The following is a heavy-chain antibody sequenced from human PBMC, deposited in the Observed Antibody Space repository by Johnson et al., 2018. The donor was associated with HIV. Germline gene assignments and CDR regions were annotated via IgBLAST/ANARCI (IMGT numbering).Heavy chain of an antibody. J-gene: IGHJ3*02. CDR1: GFTFSSYA. V-gene: IGHV3-30*14. CDR2: ISYDGSNK. Sequence: QMQLVESGGGVVQPGRSLRLSCAASGFTFSSYAMHWVRQAPGKGLECVAVISYDGSNKYYADSVKGRFTISRDNSKNTLYLQMNSLRAEDTAVYYCASSPMRYSSSAYAFDIWGQGTMVTVSS. CDR3: ASSPMRYSSSAYAFDI. D-gene: IGHD6-6*01.